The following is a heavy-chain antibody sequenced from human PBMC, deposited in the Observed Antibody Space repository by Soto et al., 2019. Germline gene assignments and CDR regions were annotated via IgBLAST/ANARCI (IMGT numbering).Heavy chain of an antibody. CDR3: ARGQRLAAAGNFDY. V-gene: IGHV1-69*13. CDR2: IIPIFGTA. CDR1: GGTFSSYA. Sequence: ASVKVSCKASGGTFSSYAISWVRQAPGQGLGWMGGIIPIFGTANYAQKFQGRVTITADESTSTAYMELSSLRSEDTAVYYCARGQRLAAAGNFDYWGQGTLVTVSS. J-gene: IGHJ4*02. D-gene: IGHD6-13*01.